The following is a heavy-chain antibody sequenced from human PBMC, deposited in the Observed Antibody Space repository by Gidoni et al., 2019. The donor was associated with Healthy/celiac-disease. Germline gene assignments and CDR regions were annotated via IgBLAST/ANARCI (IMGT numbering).Heavy chain of an antibody. J-gene: IGHJ3*02. V-gene: IGHV4-34*01. CDR2: INHSGST. CDR1: GGSFSGYY. Sequence: QVQLQQWGAGLLKPSETLSLTFAVYGGSFSGYYWSWIRQPPGRGREWIGEINHSGSTNYNPSLKSRVTISVDTSKNQFSLKLSSVTAADTAVYYCARVGGDAFDIWGQGTMVTVSS. CDR3: ARVGGDAFDI. D-gene: IGHD3-16*01.